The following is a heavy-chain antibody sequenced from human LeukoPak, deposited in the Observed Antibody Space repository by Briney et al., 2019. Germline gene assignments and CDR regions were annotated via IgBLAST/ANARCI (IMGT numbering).Heavy chain of an antibody. Sequence: ASVKVSCKASGYTFTGYYMHWVRQAPGQGLEWMGWINPNSGGTNYAQKFQGRVTMTRDTSISTAYMELSRLRSDDTAVYYCARGTGTTLFNYYYYGMDVWGQGTTVTVSS. D-gene: IGHD1-1*01. J-gene: IGHJ6*02. CDR1: GYTFTGYY. CDR2: INPNSGGT. CDR3: ARGTGTTLFNYYYYGMDV. V-gene: IGHV1-2*02.